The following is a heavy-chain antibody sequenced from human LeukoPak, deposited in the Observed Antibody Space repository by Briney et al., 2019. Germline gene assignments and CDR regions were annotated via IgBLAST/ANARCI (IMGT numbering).Heavy chain of an antibody. D-gene: IGHD3-9*01. CDR1: GFTSSSYS. CDR3: ARGLASPSVDY. Sequence: GGSLRLSSAASGFTSSSYSMNWVRQAPGKGLEWVSYISSSSSTIYYADSVKGRFTISRDNAKNSLYLQMNSLRAEDTAVYYCARGLASPSVDYWGQGTLVTVSS. V-gene: IGHV3-48*04. CDR2: ISSSSSTI. J-gene: IGHJ4*02.